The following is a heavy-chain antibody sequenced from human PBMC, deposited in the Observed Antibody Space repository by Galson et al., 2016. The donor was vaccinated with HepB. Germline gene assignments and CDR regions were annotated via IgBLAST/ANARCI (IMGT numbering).Heavy chain of an antibody. V-gene: IGHV4-59*12. J-gene: IGHJ4*02. D-gene: IGHD6-13*01. CDR3: ARRAAAGNFDY. CDR2: ISYSVST. CDR1: GDSINYYS. Sequence: SETLSLTCTVSGDSINYYSWSWIRQPPGKGLEWIGFISYSVSTNYNPSLKSRVTMSVDMSKNQFSLKLSSVTAADTAVYYCARRAAAGNFDYWGQGTLVTVST.